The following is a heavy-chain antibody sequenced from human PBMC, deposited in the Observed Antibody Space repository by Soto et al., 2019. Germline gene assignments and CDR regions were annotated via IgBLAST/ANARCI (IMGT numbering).Heavy chain of an antibody. CDR2: ISYSGIT. CDR3: GRVGHYDDYGRTWIGY. D-gene: IGHD4-17*01. J-gene: IGHJ4*02. Sequence: QVQLQESGPGLVKPSQTLSLTCSVSGDSISSGGHYWGWIRQHPGKGLEWIGYISYSGITYYAPSLGSLITISVDTSRNQFSLKLTSVTAADTAVYYCGRVGHYDDYGRTWIGYWGQGTLVTVSS. V-gene: IGHV4-31*01. CDR1: GDSISSGGHY.